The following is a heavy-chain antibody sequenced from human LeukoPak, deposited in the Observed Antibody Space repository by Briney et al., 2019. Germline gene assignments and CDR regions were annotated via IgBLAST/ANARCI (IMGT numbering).Heavy chain of an antibody. J-gene: IGHJ4*02. CDR1: GYTFTSYG. V-gene: IGHV1-18*01. CDR3: ARDERAVADTLGKYY. D-gene: IGHD6-19*01. Sequence: ASVKVSCKASGYTFTSYGISWVRQAPGQGLEWMGWISAYNGNTNYAQNLQGRVTMTTDTSTSTAYMELRSLRSDDTAVYYCARDERAVADTLGKYYWGQGTLVTVSS. CDR2: ISAYNGNT.